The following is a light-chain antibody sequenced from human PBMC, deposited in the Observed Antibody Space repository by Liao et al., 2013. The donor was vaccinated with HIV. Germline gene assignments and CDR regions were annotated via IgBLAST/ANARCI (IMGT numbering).Light chain of an antibody. J-gene: IGLJ3*02. CDR1: ALPQQY. V-gene: IGLV3-25*03. CDR2: QDN. Sequence: SYELTQPPSVSVSPGQTARITCSGDALPQQYAYWYQQKPGQAPVLVIYQDNERPSGIPERFSGTSSGTTATLTISGVQAEDESDYYCQSTDTSGIYWVFGGGTKLTVL. CDR3: QSTDTSGIYWV.